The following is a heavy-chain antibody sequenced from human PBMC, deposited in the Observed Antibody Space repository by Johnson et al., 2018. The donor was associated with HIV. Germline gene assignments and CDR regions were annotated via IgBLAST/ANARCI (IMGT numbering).Heavy chain of an antibody. D-gene: IGHD3-22*01. CDR2: ISNNAGRT. J-gene: IGHJ3*02. Sequence: EVLLLESGGGLGQPGGSLRLSCATSGFTFKDYAMSWVRQAPGKGLEWVSAISNNAGRTYYLDSVKGRFTVSRDDSKSTVYLPMNSLRAEETAIYFCVKDARPEGGSESSGYPIHDAFDIWGQGTMVTVSS. CDR3: VKDARPEGGSESSGYPIHDAFDI. V-gene: IGHV3-23*01. CDR1: GFTFKDYA.